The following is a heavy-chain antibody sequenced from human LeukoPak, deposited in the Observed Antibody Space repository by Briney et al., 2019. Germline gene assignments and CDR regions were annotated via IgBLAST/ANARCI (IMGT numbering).Heavy chain of an antibody. D-gene: IGHD1-26*01. CDR1: GFSFKDYG. CDR3: AKHLTATNTYIFFGLDV. J-gene: IGHJ6*02. CDR2: INWNGGGT. V-gene: IGHV3-20*04. Sequence: GGSLRLSCAATGFSFKDYGMRWVRQPPGKGLEWVSAINWNGGGTGYADSVKGRFSISRDNAKNSLYLQLSSLRPEDTALYYCAKHLTATNTYIFFGLDVWGQGTSVTVSS.